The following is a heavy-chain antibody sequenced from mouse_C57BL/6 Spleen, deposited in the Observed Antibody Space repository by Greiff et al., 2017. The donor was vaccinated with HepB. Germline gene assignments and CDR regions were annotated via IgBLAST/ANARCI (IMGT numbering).Heavy chain of an antibody. J-gene: IGHJ1*03. V-gene: IGHV1-42*01. CDR2: INPSTGGT. CDR1: GYSFTGYY. Sequence: EVQLQQSGPELVKPGASVKISCKASGYSFTGYYMNWVKQSPEKSLEWIGEINPSTGGTTYNQKFKAKATLTVDKSSSTAYMQLKSLTSEDSAVYYCARSSLEDWYFDVWGTGTTVTVSS. D-gene: IGHD6-1*01. CDR3: ARSSLEDWYFDV.